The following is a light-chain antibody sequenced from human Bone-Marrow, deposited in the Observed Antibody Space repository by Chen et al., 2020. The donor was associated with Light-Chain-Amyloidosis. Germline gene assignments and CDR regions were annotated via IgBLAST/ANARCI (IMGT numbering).Light chain of an antibody. Sequence: AIQLTQSPSSLSASVGDRVTITCRASQGISSALAWYQQKPGKAPKLLIYDASSLESGVPSRFSGSGSGTDFTLTISSLQPEDSATYYCQQSYSAWTFGQGTKVDIK. V-gene: IGKV1-13*02. J-gene: IGKJ1*01. CDR1: QGISSA. CDR3: QQSYSAWT. CDR2: DAS.